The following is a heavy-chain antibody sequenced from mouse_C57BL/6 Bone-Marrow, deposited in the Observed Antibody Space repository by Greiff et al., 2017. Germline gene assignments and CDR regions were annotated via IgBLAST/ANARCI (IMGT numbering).Heavy chain of an antibody. Sequence: QVQLQQPGAELVRPGTSVKLSCKASGYTFTSYWMHWVKQRPGQGLEWIGVINPSGSYTNYNQKFKGKATLTVDTSSSTAYMQLSSLTSEDSAVYYCAIYDGYDPFSFAYWGQGTLVTVSA. J-gene: IGHJ3*01. CDR1: GYTFTSYW. V-gene: IGHV1-59*01. CDR2: INPSGSYT. CDR3: AIYDGYDPFSFAY. D-gene: IGHD2-2*01.